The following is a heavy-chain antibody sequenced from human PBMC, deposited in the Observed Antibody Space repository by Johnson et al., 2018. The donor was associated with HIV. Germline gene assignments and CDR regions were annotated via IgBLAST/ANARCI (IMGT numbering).Heavy chain of an antibody. CDR3: ARDRWYSSSSGGVDDAFDI. V-gene: IGHV3-30*04. CDR1: GFTFSSYA. D-gene: IGHD6-6*01. CDR2: ISYDGSNK. J-gene: IGHJ3*02. Sequence: QVQLVESGGGVVQPGRSLRLSCAASGFTFSSYAMHWVRQAPGKGLAWVAVISYDGSNKYYADSVKGRFTISRDNSKNTLYLQMNSLRAEDTAVYYCARDRWYSSSSGGVDDAFDIWGQGTMVTVSS.